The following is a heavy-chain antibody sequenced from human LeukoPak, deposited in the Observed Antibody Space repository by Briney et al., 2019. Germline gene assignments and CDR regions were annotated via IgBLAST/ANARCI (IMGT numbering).Heavy chain of an antibody. J-gene: IGHJ3*02. V-gene: IGHV4-59*08. CDR1: GGSISSYY. CDR3: ARAIRGSYYGILRADAFDI. D-gene: IGHD1-26*01. CDR2: IYYSGST. Sequence: TSETLSLTCTVSGGSISSYYWSWIRQPPGKGLEWIGYIYYSGSTNYNPSLKSRVTISVDTSKNQFSLKLSSVTAADTAVYYCARAIRGSYYGILRADAFDIWGQGTMVTVSS.